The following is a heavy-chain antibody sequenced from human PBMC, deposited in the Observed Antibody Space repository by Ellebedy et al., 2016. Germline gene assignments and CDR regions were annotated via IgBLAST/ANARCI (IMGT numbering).Heavy chain of an antibody. CDR2: INHRGSI. J-gene: IGHJ6*02. CDR3: ARGGYVHYNYCMDV. D-gene: IGHD1-20*01. CDR1: GGSFSDYF. V-gene: IGHV4-34*01. Sequence: SETLSLTXAVYGGSFSDYFWTWIRQSPGKGLEWIGEINHRGSINYNPFLKSRVTISVETSKNQFSLRLRSVTAADTALYYCARGGYVHYNYCMDVWGQGTTVTVSS.